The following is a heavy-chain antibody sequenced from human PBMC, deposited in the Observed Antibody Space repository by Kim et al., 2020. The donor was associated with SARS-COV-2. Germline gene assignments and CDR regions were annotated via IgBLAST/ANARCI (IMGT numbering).Heavy chain of an antibody. CDR1: VDIVSSNSAA. Sequence: SQTLSLTCAIPVDIVSSNSAAWNWIRQSASRGLELLVRTYYRSKWYTDYAGSVKSRLTINADTSKNQFSLQLNSVSPEDTAVYYCARDTPGQKAYDIWGQGTMVTVSS. J-gene: IGHJ3*02. V-gene: IGHV6-1*01. CDR3: ARDTPGQKAYDI. CDR2: TYYRSKWYT.